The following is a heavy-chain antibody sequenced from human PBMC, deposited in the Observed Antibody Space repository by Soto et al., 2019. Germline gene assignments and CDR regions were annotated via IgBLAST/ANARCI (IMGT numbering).Heavy chain of an antibody. V-gene: IGHV4-39*01. D-gene: IGHD2-15*01. CDR3: ARPLSHGGSGLDY. CDR2: IYYSGST. CDR1: GGSISSSSYY. J-gene: IGHJ4*02. Sequence: SETLSLTCTVSGGSISSSSYYWGWIRQPPGKGLEWIGSIYYSGSTYYNPSLKSRVTISVDTSKNQFSLKLSSVTAADTAVYYCARPLSHGGSGLDYWGQGTLVTVSS.